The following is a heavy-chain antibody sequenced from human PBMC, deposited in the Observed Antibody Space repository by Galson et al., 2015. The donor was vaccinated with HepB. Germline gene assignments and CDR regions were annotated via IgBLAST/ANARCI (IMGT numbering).Heavy chain of an antibody. CDR1: GYSISRSNW. CDR2: IYYSGTT. J-gene: IGHJ4*02. CDR3: PGKSGHYVDV. D-gene: IGHD3-10*02. Sequence: SETLSLTCAVSGYSISRSNWLGWIRQTPGKGLEWIGYIYYSGTTYYNPSLKSRVTVSMDTSKNQFSLKLRPVTAVDTAVYYCPGKSGHYVDVWGPGTLVTVSS. V-gene: IGHV4-28*01.